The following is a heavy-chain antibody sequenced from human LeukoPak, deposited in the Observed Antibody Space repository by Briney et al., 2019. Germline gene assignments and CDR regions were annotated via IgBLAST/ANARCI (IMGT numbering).Heavy chain of an antibody. V-gene: IGHV3-23*01. CDR1: GFTFSSYV. J-gene: IGHJ4*02. CDR3: APIVVVPAAKTLFDY. D-gene: IGHD2-2*01. Sequence: GGSLRLSCAASGFTFSSYVMSWVRQAPGKGLEWVSAISGSGGNTYYADSVKGRFTISRDNSKNTLYLQMNSLRAEDTAVYYCAPIVVVPAAKTLFDYWGQGTLVTVSS. CDR2: ISGSGGNT.